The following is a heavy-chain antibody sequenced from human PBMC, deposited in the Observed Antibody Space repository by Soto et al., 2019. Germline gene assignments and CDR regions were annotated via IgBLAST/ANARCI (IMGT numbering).Heavy chain of an antibody. CDR3: ARGYTSGWYYFDF. V-gene: IGHV4-59*12. D-gene: IGHD6-19*01. Sequence: QVQLQESGPGLVKPSETLSLTCTVSGGSISGYFWSWIRQSPGKGLEWIGYIEYSGSTDYKPSLKSRFTISVDTSKNQFSLKLSSVTAADTAVYYCARGYTSGWYYFDFWGQGILVTVSS. CDR2: IEYSGST. CDR1: GGSISGYF. J-gene: IGHJ4*02.